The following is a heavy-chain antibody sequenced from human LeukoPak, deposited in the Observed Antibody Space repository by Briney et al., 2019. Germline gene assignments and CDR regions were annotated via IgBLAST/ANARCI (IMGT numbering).Heavy chain of an antibody. D-gene: IGHD3-3*01. Sequence: SETLSLTCVVYGVSFIDYYWTWIRQPPGKGLEWIGEINHSGSTSYNPSLRSRVTIPVDTSKNQFSLNMRSVTAADTAVYSWSASAPTDS. CDR3: SASAPTDS. CDR2: INHSGST. CDR1: GVSFIDYY. J-gene: IGHJ5*01. V-gene: IGHV4-34*01.